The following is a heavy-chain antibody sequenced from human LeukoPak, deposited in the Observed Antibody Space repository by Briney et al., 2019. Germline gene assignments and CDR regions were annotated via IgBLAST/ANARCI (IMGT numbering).Heavy chain of an antibody. V-gene: IGHV1-2*06. CDR3: ARLYSSGGEGFDY. CDR2: INPNSGGT. Sequence: ASVKVSCKASGYTFTGYYMHWVRQAPGQGLEWMGRINPNSGGTNYAQKFQGRVTMTRDTSISTAYMELSRLRSDDTAVYYCARLYSSGGEGFDYWGQGTLVTVSS. J-gene: IGHJ4*02. CDR1: GYTFTGYY. D-gene: IGHD6-19*01.